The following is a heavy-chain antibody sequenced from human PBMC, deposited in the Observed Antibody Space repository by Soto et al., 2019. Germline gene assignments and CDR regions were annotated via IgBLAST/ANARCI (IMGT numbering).Heavy chain of an antibody. CDR2: IYYSGST. D-gene: IGHD5-12*01. CDR1: GGSISSSSYY. V-gene: IGHV4-39*01. J-gene: IGHJ4*02. Sequence: LSLTCTVSGGSISSSSYYWGWIRQPPGKGLEWIGSIYYSGSTYYNPSLKSRVTISVDTSKNQFSLKLSSVTAADTAVYYCARVQSGYDFAYWGQGTLVTVSS. CDR3: ARVQSGYDFAY.